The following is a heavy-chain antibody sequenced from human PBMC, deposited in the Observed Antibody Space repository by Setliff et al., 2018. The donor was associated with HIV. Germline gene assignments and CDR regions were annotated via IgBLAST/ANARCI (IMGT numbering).Heavy chain of an antibody. Sequence: SETLSLTCTVPGASIRSQYWSWIRKPPGKGLEWIGYISYSGSTNYNPSLESRVAMSVDTSKQQFSLKLSSVTAADTAVYYCARLFIPNYFDPWGQGTLVTVSS. CDR1: GASIRSQY. J-gene: IGHJ5*02. CDR3: ARLFIPNYFDP. V-gene: IGHV4-59*08. CDR2: ISYSGST. D-gene: IGHD2-21*01.